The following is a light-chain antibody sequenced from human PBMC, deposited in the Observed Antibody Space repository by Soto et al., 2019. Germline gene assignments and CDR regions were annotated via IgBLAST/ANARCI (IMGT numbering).Light chain of an antibody. V-gene: IGKV1-5*03. J-gene: IGKJ4*01. CDR1: QSISPW. CDR3: QQYERYPMT. CDR2: KAS. Sequence: DSQMTQFPSTLSASVGDRVTITCRASQSISPWLAWYQQKPGKAPTILISKASTLQSGVPPRFSGSGSGTEFTLTISSLQPDDFATYYCQQYERYPMTFGGGTKVEIK.